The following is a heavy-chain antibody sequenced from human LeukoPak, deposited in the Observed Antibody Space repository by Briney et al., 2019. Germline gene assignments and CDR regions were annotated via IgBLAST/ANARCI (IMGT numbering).Heavy chain of an antibody. Sequence: PGGSLRLSCAASGFTFSSYWMSWVRQAPGKGLEWVANIKQDGSEKYYVDSVRGRFTISRDNAKNSLYLQMNNLRAEDTAFYYCVRHDFWSGFKGGDYWGQGTLVTVSS. CDR3: VRHDFWSGFKGGDY. D-gene: IGHD3-3*01. CDR2: IKQDGSEK. J-gene: IGHJ4*02. V-gene: IGHV3-7*03. CDR1: GFTFSSYW.